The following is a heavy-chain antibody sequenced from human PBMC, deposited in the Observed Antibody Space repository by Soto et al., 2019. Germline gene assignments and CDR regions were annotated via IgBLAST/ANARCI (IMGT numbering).Heavy chain of an antibody. Sequence: GGSLRLSCAASGFTFSSYAMSWVRQAPGKGLEWVSAISGSGGSTYYADSVKGRFTISRDNSKNTLYLQMNSLRAEDTAAYYCAKDYDFWSGYYDRHFDEWGQGTPVTVSS. CDR3: AKDYDFWSGYYDRHFDE. CDR2: ISGSGGST. CDR1: GFTFSSYA. V-gene: IGHV3-23*01. J-gene: IGHJ4*02. D-gene: IGHD3-3*01.